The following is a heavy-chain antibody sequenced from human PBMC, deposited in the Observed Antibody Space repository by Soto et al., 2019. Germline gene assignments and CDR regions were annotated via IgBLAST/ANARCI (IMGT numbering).Heavy chain of an antibody. V-gene: IGHV4-61*01. J-gene: IGHJ5*02. CDR1: GGSVSSGPYY. CDR3: VRDGTKNLRDWFDP. Sequence: SETLSLTCSVSGGSVSSGPYYWSWIRQPPGKGLEWIGRIYATGSTDYNPSLKSRLTMSVDMSKKQFSLTLRSVTAADTAMYYCVRDGTKNLRDWFDPWGQGILVTVSS. D-gene: IGHD1-1*01. CDR2: IYATGST.